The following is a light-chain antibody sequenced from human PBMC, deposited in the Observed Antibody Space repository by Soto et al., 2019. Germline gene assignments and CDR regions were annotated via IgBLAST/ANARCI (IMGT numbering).Light chain of an antibody. CDR1: SSNIGASFD. CDR3: QSYDSSLSGYV. Sequence: QSVLTQPPSVSWAPGQRVTISCTGSSSNIGASFDVHWYQQIPRTAPKLLIYGNSNRPSGVPDRFSGSKSATSASLAITGLQAEDEADYYCQSYDSSLSGYVFGTGTKVTVL. V-gene: IGLV1-40*01. CDR2: GNS. J-gene: IGLJ1*01.